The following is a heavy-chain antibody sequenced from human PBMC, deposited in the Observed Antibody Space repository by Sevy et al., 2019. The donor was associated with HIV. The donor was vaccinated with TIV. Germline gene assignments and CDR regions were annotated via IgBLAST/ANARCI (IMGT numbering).Heavy chain of an antibody. CDR3: AREGSVTMVRGGFISREDRYHYYGMDV. CDR1: GYTFTSYY. J-gene: IGHJ6*02. V-gene: IGHV1-46*01. D-gene: IGHD3-10*01. CDR2: INPSGGST. Sequence: ASVKVSCKASGYTFTSYYIHWVRQAPGQGLEWMGIINPSGGSTTFAQKFQGRVTMTRDTSTSTVYIELSSLRSEDTAVYYCAREGSVTMVRGGFISREDRYHYYGMDVGGQGTTVTVSS.